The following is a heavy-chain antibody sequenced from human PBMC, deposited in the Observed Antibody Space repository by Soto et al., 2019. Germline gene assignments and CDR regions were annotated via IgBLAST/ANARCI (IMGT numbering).Heavy chain of an antibody. CDR2: ISYTGDT. CDR1: GDSVSSDRYF. J-gene: IGHJ5*02. V-gene: IGHV4-61*01. D-gene: IGHD1-26*01. CDR3: ARIVVGATVDL. Sequence: PSETLSLTCSVSGDSVSSDRYFWTWIRQPPGKGLEWIAYISYTGDTNYNPSLKRRVTISVDTSRNQFSLTLTSVTAADTAVYFCARIVVGATVDLWGQGSLVTVSS.